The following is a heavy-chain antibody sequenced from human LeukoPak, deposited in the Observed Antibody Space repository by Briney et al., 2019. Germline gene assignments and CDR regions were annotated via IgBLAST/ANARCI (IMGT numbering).Heavy chain of an antibody. CDR2: IYYSGST. J-gene: IGHJ4*02. V-gene: IGHV4-59*01. CDR3: ARGGPLIRFFDRSAYFDY. CDR1: GGSISSYY. Sequence: SETLSLTCTVSGGSISSYYWSWIRQPPGKGLEWIGYIYYSGSTNYNPSLKSRVTISVDTSKNQFSLKLSSVTAADTAVYYCARGGPLIRFFDRSAYFDYWGQGTLVTVSS. D-gene: IGHD3-9*01.